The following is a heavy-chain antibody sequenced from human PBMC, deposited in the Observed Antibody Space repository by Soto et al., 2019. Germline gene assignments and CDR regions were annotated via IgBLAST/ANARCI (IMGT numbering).Heavy chain of an antibody. D-gene: IGHD3-10*01. CDR2: INAGNGNT. J-gene: IGHJ5*02. CDR3: GRGSGLKRVDP. CDR1: GYTFTSYA. V-gene: IGHV1-3*01. Sequence: QVQLVQSGAEVKKPGASVKVSCKASGYTFTSYAMHWVRQAPGQRLEWMGRINAGNGNTKYSQKFQGRVTITRDTSASTAYMELSSLRSEDTAVYYCGRGSGLKRVDPWGQGTLVTVSS.